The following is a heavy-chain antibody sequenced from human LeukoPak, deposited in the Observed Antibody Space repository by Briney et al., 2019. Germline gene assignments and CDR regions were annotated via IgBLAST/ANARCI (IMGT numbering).Heavy chain of an antibody. D-gene: IGHD3-10*01. Sequence: GGSLRLSCPASGCIFRDYAMLWVRQAPDKGLESVAVMAYDLSSKVYAESVKRRFTISRDPSKNTLYLQISSMRAEDTAMYYCAKDPRQYGSGTYLEYFHHWGQGTLVTVSS. CDR1: GCIFRDYA. V-gene: IGHV3-30*04. CDR2: MAYDLSSK. J-gene: IGHJ1*01. CDR3: AKDPRQYGSGTYLEYFHH.